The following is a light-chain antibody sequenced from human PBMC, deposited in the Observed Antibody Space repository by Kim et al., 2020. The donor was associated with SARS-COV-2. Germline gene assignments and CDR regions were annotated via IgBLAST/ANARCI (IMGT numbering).Light chain of an antibody. V-gene: IGKV4-1*01. CDR2: WAS. CDR3: QQYYTTPYT. Sequence: DIVMTQSPEYLTVSLGERATINCKSSQSILYSSHNRNYLAWYQQKPGQAPKLLIHWASTRESGVPDRFSGSGSGADFTLNISTLQAEDVAVYYCQQYYTTPYTFGQGTKVDIK. J-gene: IGKJ2*01. CDR1: QSILYSSHNRNY.